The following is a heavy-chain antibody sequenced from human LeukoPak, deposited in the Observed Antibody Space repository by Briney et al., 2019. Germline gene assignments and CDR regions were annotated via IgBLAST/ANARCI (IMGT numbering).Heavy chain of an antibody. CDR1: SGSISSYY. D-gene: IGHD3-10*01. CDR2: IYYSGST. CDR3: ARGLWFGDENPPYFDY. Sequence: SETLSLTCTVSSGSISSYYWSWIRQPPGKGLEWIGYIYYSGSTNYNPSLKSRVTISVDTSRNQFSLKLSSVTAADTAVYYCARGLWFGDENPPYFDYWGQGILVTVSS. J-gene: IGHJ4*02. V-gene: IGHV4-59*08.